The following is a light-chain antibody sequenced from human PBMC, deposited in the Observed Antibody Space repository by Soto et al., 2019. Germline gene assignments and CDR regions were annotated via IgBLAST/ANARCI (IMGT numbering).Light chain of an antibody. J-gene: IGKJ1*01. CDR3: HQTECPTWT. Sequence: IVMAQCPGSVSGAPGERATLSCRASQGLXSYFAWYQPKPGQAPRLLXDAASTTATGSPARCSGSGSATEFTLTITGLQAKDSAFYYSHQTECPTWTFGQRTKVDIK. CDR2: AAS. CDR1: QGLXSY. V-gene: IGKV3-15*01.